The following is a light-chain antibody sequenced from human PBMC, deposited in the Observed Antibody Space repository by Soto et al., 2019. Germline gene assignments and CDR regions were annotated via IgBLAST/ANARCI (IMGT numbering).Light chain of an antibody. CDR1: SSDVGGNDY. Sequence: QSVLTQPPSASGSPGQSVTISCTGASSDVGGNDYVSWYQHHPGKVPKLMIFEVNKRPSGVPHRFSGSKSGNTASLTVSGLQAADEADYYCCSYGFAGSDYLVFGGGTKVTVL. CDR3: CSYGFAGSDYLV. V-gene: IGLV2-8*01. J-gene: IGLJ3*02. CDR2: EVN.